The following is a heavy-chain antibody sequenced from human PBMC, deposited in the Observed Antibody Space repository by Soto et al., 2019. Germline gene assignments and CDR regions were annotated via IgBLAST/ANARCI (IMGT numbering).Heavy chain of an antibody. D-gene: IGHD5-18*01. V-gene: IGHV4-59*01. CDR2: IYYSGST. CDR1: GGSISSYY. CDR3: ARSSGDTAMVIY. Sequence: SETLSLTCTVSGGSISSYYWSWIRQPPGKGLEWIGYIYYSGSTNYNPSLKSRVTISVDTSKNQFSLKLSSVTAADTAVYYCARSSGDTAMVIYLGQGTLVAVSS. J-gene: IGHJ4*02.